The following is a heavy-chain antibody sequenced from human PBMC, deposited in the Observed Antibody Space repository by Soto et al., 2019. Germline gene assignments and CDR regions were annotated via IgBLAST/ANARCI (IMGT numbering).Heavy chain of an antibody. CDR3: AKGTPPGYYGSGSYYDPFDY. CDR1: GFTFSSYA. Sequence: GSLRLSCAASGFTFSSYAMSWVRQAPGKGLEWVSAISGSGGSTYYADSVKGRFTISRDNSKNTLYLQMNSLRAEDTAVYYCAKGTPPGYYGSGSYYDPFDYWGQGTLVAVSS. V-gene: IGHV3-23*01. D-gene: IGHD3-10*01. J-gene: IGHJ4*02. CDR2: ISGSGGST.